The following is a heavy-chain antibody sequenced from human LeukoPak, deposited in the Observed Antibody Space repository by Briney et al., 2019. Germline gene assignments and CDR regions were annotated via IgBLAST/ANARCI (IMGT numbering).Heavy chain of an antibody. Sequence: SETLSLTCAVYGGSFSGYYWSWIRKPPGKGLEWIGEINHSGSTNYHPSLKSRVTISVDTSKNQFSPKLSSVTAADTAVYYCARLYGSGSYYYYYYMDVWGKGTTVTVSS. D-gene: IGHD3-10*01. CDR3: ARLYGSGSYYYYYYMDV. CDR2: INHSGST. CDR1: GGSFSGYY. V-gene: IGHV4-34*01. J-gene: IGHJ6*03.